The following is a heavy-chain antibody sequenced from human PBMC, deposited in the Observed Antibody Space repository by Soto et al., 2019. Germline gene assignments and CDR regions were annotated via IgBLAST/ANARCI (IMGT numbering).Heavy chain of an antibody. V-gene: IGHV3-33*01. CDR2: IGYDGSNQ. Sequence: QVQLVESGGGVVQPGRSLRLSCAASGFIFSTYDMYWVRQAPGKGLDWVAVIGYDGSNQDYADSVKGRFTISRDNSKNPLFLPMNSLRGEDTAVYFCGRGYGVKSGTLEFWGQGTMVTVS. J-gene: IGHJ3*01. D-gene: IGHD4-17*01. CDR3: GRGYGVKSGTLEF. CDR1: GFIFSTYD.